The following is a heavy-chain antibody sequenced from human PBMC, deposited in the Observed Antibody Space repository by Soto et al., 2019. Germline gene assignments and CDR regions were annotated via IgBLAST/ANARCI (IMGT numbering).Heavy chain of an antibody. D-gene: IGHD2-21*02. V-gene: IGHV4-59*01. Sequence: QVQLQESGPGLVKPSETLSLTCTVSGGSISSYYWSWIRQPPGKGLEWIGYMYNTGSTIYNPSLNSLVTISVETSKNQFSLKLNSVTAADTAVYYCARDLWGYCGTDCYPLDVWGQGTTVTVSS. J-gene: IGHJ6*02. CDR3: ARDLWGYCGTDCYPLDV. CDR2: MYNTGST. CDR1: GGSISSYY.